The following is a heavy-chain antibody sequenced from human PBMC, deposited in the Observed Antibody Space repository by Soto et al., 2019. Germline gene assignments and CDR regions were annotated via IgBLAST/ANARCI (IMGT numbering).Heavy chain of an antibody. V-gene: IGHV4-34*01. CDR3: ARSGHLFDS. CDR2: INHTGHN. D-gene: IGHD3-10*01. CDR1: GGSFNDYY. Sequence: SETLSLTCAVYGGSFNDYYWSWIRQPPGKVLEWIGEINHTGHNNYNPSLKSRVTISVDTSKNQFSLKLSSVTAADTAVYYCARSGHLFDSWGQGILVTVSS. J-gene: IGHJ4*02.